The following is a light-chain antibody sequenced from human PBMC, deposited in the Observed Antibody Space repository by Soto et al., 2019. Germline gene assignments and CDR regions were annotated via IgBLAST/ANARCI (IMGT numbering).Light chain of an antibody. Sequence: QSVLAQPPSVSGTPGQRVTVSCSGSSSNIGTNTVNWYQQLPGTAPKLFIFTNNQRPSGVPDRFSGSKSGTSASLAINNLQSEDEADYYCAAWDDRLNVVIFGGGTKVTVL. V-gene: IGLV1-44*01. CDR1: SSNIGTNT. CDR2: TNN. J-gene: IGLJ2*01. CDR3: AAWDDRLNVVI.